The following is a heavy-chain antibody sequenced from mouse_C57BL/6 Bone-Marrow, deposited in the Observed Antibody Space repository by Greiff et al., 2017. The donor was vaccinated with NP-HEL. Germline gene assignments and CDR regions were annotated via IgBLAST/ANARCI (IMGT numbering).Heavy chain of an antibody. Sequence: EVKLEESGGGLVKPGGSLKLSCAASGFNFSSYAMSWVRQTPEKRLEWVATISDGGSYTYYPANVKGRFTISRDNAKNNLYLQMSHLKSEDTAMYYCARDDGDYDGAWFAYWGQGTLVTVSA. CDR1: GFNFSSYA. D-gene: IGHD2-4*01. CDR3: ARDDGDYDGAWFAY. V-gene: IGHV5-4*01. J-gene: IGHJ3*01. CDR2: ISDGGSYT.